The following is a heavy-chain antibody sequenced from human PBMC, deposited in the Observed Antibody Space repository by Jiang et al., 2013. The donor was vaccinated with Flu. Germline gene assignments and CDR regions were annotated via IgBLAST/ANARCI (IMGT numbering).Heavy chain of an antibody. CDR3: VREYDAFDM. Sequence: SCVASGFTFRSYAMNWVRQAPGKGLEWISYISSRSNTKYYTDFVKGRFTISRDNEKKSLYLQMNSLRAEDTAVYYCVREYDAFDMWGQGDSGHRLF. CDR2: ISSRSNTK. V-gene: IGHV3-48*01. J-gene: IGHJ3*02. CDR1: GFTFRSYA.